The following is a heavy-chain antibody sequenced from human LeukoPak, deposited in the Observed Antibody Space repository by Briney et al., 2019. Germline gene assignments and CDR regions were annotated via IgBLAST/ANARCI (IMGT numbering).Heavy chain of an antibody. CDR1: DGSICSGGYY. Sequence: SVTLSFTCTVSDGSICSGGYYWSSIRQFPGRSLEWIGTIYYRGSTYKIPSSKSRLTISVDTSKNQFSMKLRSVNAAVTAVYCCAAQSEYRYVSDYGGQGTLVTVSS. J-gene: IGHJ4*02. D-gene: IGHD5-18*01. V-gene: IGHV4-31*02. CDR3: AAQSEYRYVSDY. CDR2: IYYRGST.